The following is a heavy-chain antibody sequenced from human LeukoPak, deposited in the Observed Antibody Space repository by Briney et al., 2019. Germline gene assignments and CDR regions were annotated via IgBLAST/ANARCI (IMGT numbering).Heavy chain of an antibody. CDR1: RGTFSSYT. Sequence: VASVKVSCKACRGTFSSYTISWVRQAPGQGLEWMGRIIPILGIANYAQKFQGRVTITADKSTSTAYMELSSLRSEDTAVYYCARGSDSSGWYHYWGQGTLVTVSS. D-gene: IGHD6-19*01. V-gene: IGHV1-69*02. CDR3: ARGSDSSGWYHY. CDR2: IIPILGIA. J-gene: IGHJ4*02.